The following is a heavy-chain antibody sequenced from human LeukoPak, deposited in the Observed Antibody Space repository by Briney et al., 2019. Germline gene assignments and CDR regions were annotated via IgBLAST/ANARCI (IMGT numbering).Heavy chain of an antibody. CDR2: IYYSGAT. J-gene: IGHJ6*03. CDR3: ARGGGTWFGVRTYYYYYMYV. CDR1: GGSISCTSCY. V-gene: IGHV4-39*07. Sequence: PSETLSLTCTVSGGSISCTSCYWAWIRQPPGKGLEWIGTIYYSGATYYNPSLKSRVTISVDTSKNQFSLKLSSVTAADTAVYYCARGGGTWFGVRTYYYYYMYVWGKGTTVTVSS. D-gene: IGHD3-10*01.